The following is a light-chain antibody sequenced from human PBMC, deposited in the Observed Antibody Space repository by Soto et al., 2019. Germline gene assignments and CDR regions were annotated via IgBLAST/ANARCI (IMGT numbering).Light chain of an antibody. CDR1: QSVSSDY. CDR2: RAS. CDR3: QQYGSSPLT. J-gene: IGKJ4*01. V-gene: IGKV3-20*01. Sequence: EIVLTQSPGTLSLSLGERATLSCRASQSVSSDYVAWYRQKPGQVPTVLIYRASTRATGIPDRFSGSGSGTDYTLTINRVEPEDYAVYYCQQYGSSPLTFGGGTMVEIK.